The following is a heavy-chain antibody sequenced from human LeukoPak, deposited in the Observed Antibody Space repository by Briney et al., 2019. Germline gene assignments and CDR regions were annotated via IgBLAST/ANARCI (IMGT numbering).Heavy chain of an antibody. CDR3: ASYRWDVDTAMPGGFDP. CDR1: GFTFSDYY. J-gene: IGHJ5*02. Sequence: GGSLRLSCAASGFTFSDYYMSWIRQAPGKGLEWVSYISSSSSYTNYADSVKGRFTISRDNAKNSLDLQMNSLRAEDTAVYYCASYRWDVDTAMPGGFDPWGQGTLVTVSS. CDR2: ISSSSSYT. V-gene: IGHV3-11*03. D-gene: IGHD5-18*01.